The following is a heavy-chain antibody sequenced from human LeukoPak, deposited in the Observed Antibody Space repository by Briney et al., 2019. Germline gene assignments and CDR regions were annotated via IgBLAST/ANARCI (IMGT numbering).Heavy chain of an antibody. CDR1: GFTFSDYY. CDR2: ISSSSTI. V-gene: IGHV3-69-1*01. J-gene: IGHJ4*02. Sequence: PGGSLRLSCAASGFTFSDYYMSWIRQAPGKGLEWVSYISSSSTIYYADSVKGRFTISRDNAKNSLYLQMNSLRAEDTAVYYCARDVVGMSGYLDYRGQGTLVTVSS. D-gene: IGHD6-19*01. CDR3: ARDVVGMSGYLDY.